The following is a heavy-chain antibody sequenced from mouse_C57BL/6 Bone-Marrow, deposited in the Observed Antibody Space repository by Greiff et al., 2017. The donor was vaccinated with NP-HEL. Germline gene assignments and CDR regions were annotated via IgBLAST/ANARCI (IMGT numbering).Heavy chain of an antibody. V-gene: IGHV5-4*01. J-gene: IGHJ1*03. CDR2: ISDGGSYT. D-gene: IGHD1-1*01. CDR3: ARDRNYYGSQHWYFDV. CDR1: GFTFSSYA. Sequence: EVKLMESGGGLVKPGGSLKLSCAASGFTFSSYAMSWVRQTPEKRLEWVATISDGGSYTYYPDNVKGRFTISRDNAKNNLYLQMSHLKSEDTAMYYCARDRNYYGSQHWYFDVWGTGTTVTVSS.